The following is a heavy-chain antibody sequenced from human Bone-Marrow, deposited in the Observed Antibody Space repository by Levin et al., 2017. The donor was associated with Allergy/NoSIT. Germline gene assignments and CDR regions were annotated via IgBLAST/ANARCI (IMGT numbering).Heavy chain of an antibody. D-gene: IGHD3-22*01. V-gene: IGHV3-23*01. CDR1: GFTFSTYG. CDR2: ISGSGDKT. CDR3: AKAGFGGSGWYLELES. Sequence: GGSLRLSCAASGFTFSTYGMNWVRHTSGKGLEWVSAISGSGDKTHYADSVKGRFTVSRDNSKNTLFLQMHSLGGEDTATYYCAKAGFGGSGWYLELESWGQGTLVTVSS. J-gene: IGHJ4*02.